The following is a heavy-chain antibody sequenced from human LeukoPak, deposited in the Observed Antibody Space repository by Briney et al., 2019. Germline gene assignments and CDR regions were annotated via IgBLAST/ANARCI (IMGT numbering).Heavy chain of an antibody. CDR2: ISSTSSYI. CDR3: ARVGYSSGWYFDY. CDR1: GFTFSTYS. D-gene: IGHD6-19*01. Sequence: PGGSLTLSCAATGFTFSTYSMNWVRQAPAKGLAGVSSISSTSSYIYYADSVKGRFTISRDNAQKSLYLQMNSLRAEDTAVYYCARVGYSSGWYFDYWGQGTLVTVSS. J-gene: IGHJ4*02. V-gene: IGHV3-21*01.